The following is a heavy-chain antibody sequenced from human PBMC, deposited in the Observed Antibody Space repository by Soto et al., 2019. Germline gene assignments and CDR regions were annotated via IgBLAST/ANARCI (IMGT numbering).Heavy chain of an antibody. J-gene: IGHJ5*02. V-gene: IGHV4-34*01. CDR2: INHSGST. D-gene: IGHD3-9*01. CDR3: ARRVDGYYDILTGTDNWLDP. CDR1: GESFSGYY. Sequence: SETLSLTCAVYGESFSGYYWSWIRQPPGKGLAWIGDINHSGSTNYNTSLKSRVTISADTSKNQFSLKLSSVTAADTAVYYCARRVDGYYDILTGTDNWLDPWGQGTLVTVSS.